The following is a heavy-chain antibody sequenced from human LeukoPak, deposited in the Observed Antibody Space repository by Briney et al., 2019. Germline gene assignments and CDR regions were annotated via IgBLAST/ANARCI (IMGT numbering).Heavy chain of an antibody. V-gene: IGHV3-30*04. J-gene: IGHJ4*02. Sequence: GGSLRLSCAASGVTFSSYAMHWVRQAPGKGLEWVAVISYDGSNKYYADSVEGRFTISRDNSKNTLYLQMNSLRAEDTAVYYCARASGGFDYWGQGTLVTVSS. D-gene: IGHD3-16*01. CDR1: GVTFSSYA. CDR3: ARASGGFDY. CDR2: ISYDGSNK.